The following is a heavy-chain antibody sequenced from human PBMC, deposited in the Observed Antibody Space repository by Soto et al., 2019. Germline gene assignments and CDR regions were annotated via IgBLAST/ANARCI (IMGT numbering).Heavy chain of an antibody. J-gene: IGHJ6*02. CDR3: ARVKAAAGTFAYYYGMDV. CDR1: GGSVSSGSYY. D-gene: IGHD6-13*01. V-gene: IGHV4-61*01. CDR2: IYYSGST. Sequence: SETLSLTCTVSGGSVSSGSYYWSWIRQPPGKGLEWIGYIYYSGSTNYNPSLKSRVTISVDTSKNQFSLKLSSVTAADTAVYYCARVKAAAGTFAYYYGMDVWGQGTTVTVSS.